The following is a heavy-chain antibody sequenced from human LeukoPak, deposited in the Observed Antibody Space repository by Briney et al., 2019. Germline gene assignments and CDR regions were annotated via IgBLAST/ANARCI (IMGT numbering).Heavy chain of an antibody. CDR2: IYYTGST. J-gene: IGHJ6*02. Sequence: SETLSLTCTVSGGSVNSGTYYWSWIRQPPGKGLEWIAYIYYTGSTNCNPSLKSRVTISVDTSKNQFSLNLSSVTAADTAVYYCARDSGLGYCSGGRCYGHFYYGMDVWGQGPRSPSP. D-gene: IGHD2-15*01. CDR3: ARDSGLGYCSGGRCYGHFYYGMDV. CDR1: GGSVNSGTYY. V-gene: IGHV4-61*01.